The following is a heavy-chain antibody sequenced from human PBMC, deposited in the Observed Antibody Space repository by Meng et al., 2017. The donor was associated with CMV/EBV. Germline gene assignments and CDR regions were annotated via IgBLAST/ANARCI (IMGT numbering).Heavy chain of an antibody. D-gene: IGHD7-27*01. Sequence: GESLKISCAASGFTFSSYSMNWVRQAPGKGLEWVSSISSSSSYIYYADSVKGRFTISRDNAKNSLYLQMNSLRAEDTAVYYCARFGLPGGWGQGTLVTVSS. CDR1: GFTFSSYS. CDR3: ARFGLPGG. CDR2: ISSSSSYI. V-gene: IGHV3-21*01. J-gene: IGHJ4*02.